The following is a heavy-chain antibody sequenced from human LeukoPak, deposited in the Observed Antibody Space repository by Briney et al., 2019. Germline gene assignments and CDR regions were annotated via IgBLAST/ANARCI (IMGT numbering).Heavy chain of an antibody. V-gene: IGHV4-59*02. Sequence: PSETLSLTCTVSGGSVSSYYWSWIRQPPGKGLEWIGYIYYSGSTNYNPSLKSRVTISVKTSKNQFSLKLSSVTAADTAVYYCARGYQILTGQHDVFDIWGQGTMVTVSS. J-gene: IGHJ3*02. CDR3: ARGYQILTGQHDVFDI. D-gene: IGHD3-9*01. CDR1: GGSVSSYY. CDR2: IYYSGST.